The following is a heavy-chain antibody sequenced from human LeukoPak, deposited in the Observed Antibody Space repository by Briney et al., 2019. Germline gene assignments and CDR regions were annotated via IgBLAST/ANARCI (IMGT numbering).Heavy chain of an antibody. Sequence: GGSLRLSCAASGFTFDDYAMHWVRQAPGKGLEWVSGISWNSGSIDYADFVKGRFTISRDNAKNSLYLQMNSLRAEDTALYYCAKGPSGIAVAGSPKYFQHWGQGTLVTVSS. CDR1: GFTFDDYA. D-gene: IGHD6-19*01. J-gene: IGHJ1*01. CDR3: AKGPSGIAVAGSPKYFQH. V-gene: IGHV3-9*01. CDR2: ISWNSGSI.